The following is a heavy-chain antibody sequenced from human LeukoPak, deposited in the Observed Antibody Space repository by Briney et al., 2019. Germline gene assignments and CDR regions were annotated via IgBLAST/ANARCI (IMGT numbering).Heavy chain of an antibody. Sequence: SETLSLTCTVSGGAISSGGYYWSWIRQHPGKGLEWIGYIYYSGSTYYNPSLKSRVTISVDTSKNQFSLKLSSVTAADTAVYYCARALYSIRYFDRWGQGTLVTVSS. CDR2: IYYSGST. V-gene: IGHV4-31*03. CDR3: ARALYSIRYFDR. J-gene: IGHJ4*02. D-gene: IGHD3-9*01. CDR1: GGAISSGGYY.